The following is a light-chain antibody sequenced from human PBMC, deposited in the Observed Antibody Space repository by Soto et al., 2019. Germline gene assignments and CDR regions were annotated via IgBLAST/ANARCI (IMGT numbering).Light chain of an antibody. V-gene: IGKV3-20*01. CDR1: QSVSSSY. CDR3: QQYGSSLALT. CDR2: GAS. Sequence: EIVLTQSPGTLSLSPGERATLSCRASQSVSSSYLAWYQQKPGQAPRLLIYGASSRATGIPDRFSGSGSGTDFPLTISRLEAEDFAVYYCQQYGSSLALTFGGGTKVEIK. J-gene: IGKJ4*01.